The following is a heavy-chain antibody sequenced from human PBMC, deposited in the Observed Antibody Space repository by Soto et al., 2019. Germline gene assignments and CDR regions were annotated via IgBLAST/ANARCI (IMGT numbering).Heavy chain of an antibody. D-gene: IGHD6-19*01. Sequence: EVQLLESGGGLVQPGGSLRLSCTASGFTFSSYAMNWVRQAPGKGLEWVSVISGSGGSTYYADSVKGRFTISRDNSKNKLYLQMNSLRAEDTAVSYSASCTSGWYFDYWGQATLVTVSS. CDR3: ASCTSGWYFDY. CDR1: GFTFSSYA. J-gene: IGHJ4*02. CDR2: ISGSGGST. V-gene: IGHV3-23*01.